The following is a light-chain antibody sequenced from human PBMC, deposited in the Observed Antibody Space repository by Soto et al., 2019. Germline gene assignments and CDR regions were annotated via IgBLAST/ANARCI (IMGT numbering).Light chain of an antibody. CDR2: GNT. CDR3: QSYDSSLNWV. J-gene: IGLJ3*02. V-gene: IGLV1-40*01. CDR1: SSNIGAGYD. Sequence: QSVLTQPPSVSGAPGQRVTISCTGSSSNIGAGYDVHWYQQLPGTAPKLLIYGNTNRPSGVPDRFSGSKSGTSASLAITGLQVEDEADYHCQSYDSSLNWVFGGGTQLTVL.